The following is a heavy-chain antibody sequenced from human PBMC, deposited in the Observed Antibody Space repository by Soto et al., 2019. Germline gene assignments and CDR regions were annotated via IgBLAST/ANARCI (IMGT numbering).Heavy chain of an antibody. D-gene: IGHD2-2*01. CDR1: GDSVSSNSAA. CDR3: ARDAQNCSSTSCYDYYYGMDV. CDR2: TYYRSKWYN. Sequence: SQTLSLTCAISGDSVSSNSAAWNWIRQSPSRGLEWLGRTYYRSKWYNDYAVSVKSRITINPDTSKNQFSLQLNSVTLEDTAVYYCARDAQNCSSTSCYDYYYGMDVWGQGTTVTV. J-gene: IGHJ6*02. V-gene: IGHV6-1*01.